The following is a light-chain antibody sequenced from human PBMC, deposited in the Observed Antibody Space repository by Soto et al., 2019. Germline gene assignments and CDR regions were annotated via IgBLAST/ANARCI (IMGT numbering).Light chain of an antibody. CDR1: QSVGSD. CDR3: QQYGSLVPGLT. J-gene: IGKJ4*01. CDR2: DIF. Sequence: EIVMTQSPATLSVSAGERATLSCRASQSVGSDLAWYQQQPGQAPRLVIYDIFTRATGVPTRISGSGSGTDFTLTISRLEPEDFAVYYWQQYGSLVPGLTFGGGTKVDIK. V-gene: IGKV3D-15*01.